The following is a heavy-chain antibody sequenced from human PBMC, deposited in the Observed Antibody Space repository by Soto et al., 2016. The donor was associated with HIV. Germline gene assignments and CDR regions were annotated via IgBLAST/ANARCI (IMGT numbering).Heavy chain of an antibody. V-gene: IGHV1-2*02. CDR2: INPNSGGT. CDR1: GYTFTGYY. Sequence: QVQLVQSGAEVKKPGASVKVSCKASGYTFTGYYMHWVRQAPGQGLEWMGWINPNSGGTNYAQKFQGRVTMTRDTSISTAYMELSRLRSDDTAVYYCARDPERYSSRRGAEGGMDVWGPKGTTGHRLL. D-gene: IGHD5-18*01. CDR3: ARDPERYSSRRGAEGGMDV. J-gene: IGHJ6*01.